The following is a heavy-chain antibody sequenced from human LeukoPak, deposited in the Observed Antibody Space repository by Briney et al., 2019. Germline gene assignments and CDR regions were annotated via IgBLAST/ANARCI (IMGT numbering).Heavy chain of an antibody. Sequence: GGSLRLSCAASGSTFRNHAIHWVRQAPGKGLEWVTVISHDGRNDYYRDSVKGRFTISRDNSKNTVVLQMNSLSPDDTAIYYCVGSPTYYYMDVWGKGTTVTVSS. CDR2: ISHDGRND. J-gene: IGHJ6*03. V-gene: IGHV3-30*04. D-gene: IGHD3-10*01. CDR3: VGSPTYYYMDV. CDR1: GSTFRNHA.